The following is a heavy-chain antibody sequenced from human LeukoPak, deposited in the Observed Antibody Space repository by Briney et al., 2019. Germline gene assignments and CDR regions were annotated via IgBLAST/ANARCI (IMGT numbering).Heavy chain of an antibody. CDR1: GDSFSGHY. CDR2: ITEGERT. CDR3: VRRSRVALPNALDLISDF. D-gene: IGHD6-13*01. V-gene: IGHV4-34*04. J-gene: IGHJ4*02. Sequence: SETLSLTCAVYGDSFSGHYWRWMPQPPGEGLEWIGEITEGERTTHSPSLKGRAPILVVQSHRQFSLELDSVTAADTAIYYCVRRSRVALPNALDLISDFWGQGTLVTVSS.